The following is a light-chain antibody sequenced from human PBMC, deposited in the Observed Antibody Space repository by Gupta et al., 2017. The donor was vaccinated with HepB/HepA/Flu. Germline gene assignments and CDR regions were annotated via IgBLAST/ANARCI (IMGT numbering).Light chain of an antibody. Sequence: QAGLTQPPSVSKGLRPTATLTCTGNSNNVGNQGAAWLQQHQGHPPKPPSYQNNNPPSGFSEIFSPSRSGNTPPPTLTGRLPEDKTVYNCSARDSSLSVQLFGGGSKL. CDR2: QNN. J-gene: IGLJ2*01. V-gene: IGLV10-54*01. CDR1: SNNVGNQG. CDR3: SARDSSLSVQL.